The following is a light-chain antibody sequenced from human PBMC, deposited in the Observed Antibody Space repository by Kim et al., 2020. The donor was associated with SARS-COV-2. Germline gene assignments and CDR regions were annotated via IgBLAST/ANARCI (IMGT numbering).Light chain of an antibody. V-gene: IGKV3-15*01. CDR2: GAS. CDR1: QSVRNN. CDR3: QQYSIRRLLS. Sequence: IVMTQSPATLSVSPGERVTLSCRASQSVRNNLAWYQQRPGQAPRLLLYGASNRATDISARFSGSGSGTEFTLTIRSLQSEDLAVYYCQQYSIRRLLSFGQGTKVDIK. J-gene: IGKJ1*01.